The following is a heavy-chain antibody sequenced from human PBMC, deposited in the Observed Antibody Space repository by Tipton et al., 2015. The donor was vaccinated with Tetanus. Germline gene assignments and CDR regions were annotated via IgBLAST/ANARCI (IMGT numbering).Heavy chain of an antibody. D-gene: IGHD2-15*01. CDR2: IKQDGSEK. CDR1: GFTFSSYW. V-gene: IGHV3-7*01. J-gene: IGHJ4*02. CDR3: AREGYCSGGSCSNFDY. Sequence: GSLRLSCAASGFTFSSYWMSWARQAPGKGLEWVANIKQDGSEKYYVDSVKGRFTISRDNAKNSLYLQMNSLRAEDTAVYYCAREGYCSGGSCSNFDYWGQGTLVTVSS.